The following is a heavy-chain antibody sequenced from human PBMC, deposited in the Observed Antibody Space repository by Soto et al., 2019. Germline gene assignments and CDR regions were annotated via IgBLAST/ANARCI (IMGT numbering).Heavy chain of an antibody. D-gene: IGHD3-3*01. V-gene: IGHV3-23*01. J-gene: IGHJ4*02. CDR2: ISGSGGTA. CDR3: AKYYYDFWSGSDY. Sequence: GGSLRLSCAASGFSFSVSTMTWVRQAPGKGLEWVSGISGSGGTAYYADSVKGRFSISRENSKNTLYLQMNSLRAEDTAVYFCAKYYYDFWSGSDYWGQGTLVTVSS. CDR1: GFSFSVST.